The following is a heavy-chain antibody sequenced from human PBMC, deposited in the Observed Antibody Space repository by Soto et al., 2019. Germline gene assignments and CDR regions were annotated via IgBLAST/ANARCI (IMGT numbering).Heavy chain of an antibody. CDR3: AAGGLVGDTERYYYYGMDV. Sequence: GAPVKVSCNATGFTFTSSAVQWVRQPRGQRREWIGSIVVASGNTNYAQKFQERFTMTSDMSTRTDYMERSSLRSEDTAVYYCAAGGLVGDTERYYYYGMDVWGQGTTVTVSS. CDR2: IVVASGNT. D-gene: IGHD1-26*01. J-gene: IGHJ6*02. V-gene: IGHV1-58*01. CDR1: GFTFTSSA.